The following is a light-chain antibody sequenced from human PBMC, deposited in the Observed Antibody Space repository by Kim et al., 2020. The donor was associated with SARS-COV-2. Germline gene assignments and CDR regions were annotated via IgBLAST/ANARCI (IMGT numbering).Light chain of an antibody. V-gene: IGKV3-11*01. CDR3: HQRSDWPLT. Sequence: LSPGERATLSCRATQTVHNYLAWYQQKPGQPPRLLIYDASNRATGIPARFSGSGSGTYFTLTISSLEPEDFAVYYCHQRSDWPLTFGGGTKVDIK. CDR2: DAS. CDR1: QTVHNY. J-gene: IGKJ4*01.